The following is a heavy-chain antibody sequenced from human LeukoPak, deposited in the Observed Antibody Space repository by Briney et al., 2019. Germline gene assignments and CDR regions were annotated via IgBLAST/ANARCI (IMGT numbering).Heavy chain of an antibody. Sequence: PGGSLRLSCAASGFTFSDYYMSWIRQAPGKGLEWVSYISSSGSTIYYADSVKGRFTISRDNAKNSLYLQMNSLRAEDTAVYYCARAPVSGMATITHLDYWGQGTLVTVSS. CDR1: GFTFSDYY. D-gene: IGHD5-24*01. CDR3: ARAPVSGMATITHLDY. V-gene: IGHV3-11*01. CDR2: ISSSGSTI. J-gene: IGHJ4*02.